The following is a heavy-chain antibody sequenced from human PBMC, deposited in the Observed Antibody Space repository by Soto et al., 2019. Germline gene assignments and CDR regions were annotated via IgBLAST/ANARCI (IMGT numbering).Heavy chain of an antibody. V-gene: IGHV3-30*18. Sequence: GGSLRLSCAASGFTFSSYGMHWVRQAPGKGLEWVAVISYDGSNKYYADSVKGRFTISRDNSKNTLYLQMNSLRAEDTAVYYCAKDLYYYDSSGPPTPIDYWGQGTLVTVSS. J-gene: IGHJ4*02. CDR2: ISYDGSNK. D-gene: IGHD3-22*01. CDR1: GFTFSSYG. CDR3: AKDLYYYDSSGPPTPIDY.